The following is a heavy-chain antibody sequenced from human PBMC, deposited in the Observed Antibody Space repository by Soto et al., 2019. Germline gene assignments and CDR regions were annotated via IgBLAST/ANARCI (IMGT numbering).Heavy chain of an antibody. CDR1: GFTFSSYA. J-gene: IGHJ6*02. V-gene: IGHV3-30-3*01. Sequence: QVQLVESGGGVVQPGRSLRLSCAASGFTFSSYAMHWVRQAPGKGPEWVAVISYDGSNKYYADSVKGRFTISRDNSKNTLYLQMNSLRAEDTAVYYCASLAGTTGNYYYGMDVWGQGTTVTVSS. CDR2: ISYDGSNK. CDR3: ASLAGTTGNYYYGMDV. D-gene: IGHD1-1*01.